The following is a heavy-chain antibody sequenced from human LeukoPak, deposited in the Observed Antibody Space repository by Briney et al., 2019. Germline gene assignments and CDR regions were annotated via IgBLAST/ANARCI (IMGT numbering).Heavy chain of an antibody. V-gene: IGHV1-2*04. CDR1: GYTFTGSY. D-gene: IGHD3-10*01. Sequence: ASVKVSCKASGYTFTGSYMHWVRRAPGQGLEWMGWIDPNNGGTNYAQKFQGWVTMTRDTSISTAYMELSRLRSDDTAVYYCARDMSYYGSGRSGTGAFDIWGQGTMVTVSS. J-gene: IGHJ3*02. CDR2: IDPNNGGT. CDR3: ARDMSYYGSGRSGTGAFDI.